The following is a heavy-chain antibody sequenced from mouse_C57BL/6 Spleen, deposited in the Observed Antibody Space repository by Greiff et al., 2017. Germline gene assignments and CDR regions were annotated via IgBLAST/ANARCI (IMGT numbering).Heavy chain of an antibody. CDR3: ARGAEYFDY. CDR2: INPSTGGT. V-gene: IGHV1-43*01. J-gene: IGHJ2*01. Sequence: VQLQQSGPELVKPGASVKLSCKASGYSFTGYYLHWVKQSSEKSLEWIGEINPSTGGTSYNQKFKGKATLTVDKSSSTAYMQLKSLTSEDSAVYYCARGAEYFDYGGQGTTLTVSS. CDR1: GYSFTGYY.